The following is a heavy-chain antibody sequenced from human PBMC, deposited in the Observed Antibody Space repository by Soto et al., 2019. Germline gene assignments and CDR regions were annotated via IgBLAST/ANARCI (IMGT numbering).Heavy chain of an antibody. CDR3: AREIMGGRKGLDV. CDR2: ISYIGNT. D-gene: IGHD2-15*01. V-gene: IGHV4-61*01. J-gene: IGHJ6*02. Sequence: SETLSLTCTVSGGPVSSGSHYWSWIRQPPGKGLEWIGYISYIGNTNYKPSLKSRVTISLDTSKNQFYLKQSSVTVADTGVYYFAREIMGGRKGLDVLGQGTTVTVSS. CDR1: GGPVSSGSHY.